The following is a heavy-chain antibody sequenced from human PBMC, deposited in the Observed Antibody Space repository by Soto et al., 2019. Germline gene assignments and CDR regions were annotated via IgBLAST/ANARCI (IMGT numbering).Heavy chain of an antibody. CDR3: ARDSTADYRRNWFDP. Sequence: EVQLVESGGGLVKPGGSLRLSCTGSGFTFSDHSMNWVRQAPGKGLEWVSSISRGSSYMYYTDSVKGRFTISRDNAKNSLELQMNSLRVEDTAVSYCARDSTADYRRNWFDPWGQGTLVTVSS. CDR1: GFTFSDHS. D-gene: IGHD4-4*01. J-gene: IGHJ5*02. V-gene: IGHV3-21*01. CDR2: ISRGSSYM.